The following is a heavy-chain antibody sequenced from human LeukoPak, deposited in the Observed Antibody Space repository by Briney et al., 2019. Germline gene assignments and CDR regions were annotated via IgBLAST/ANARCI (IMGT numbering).Heavy chain of an antibody. CDR2: ISSSSSYI. V-gene: IGHV3-21*01. Sequence: GGSLRHSCSASGFTFSSYSMNWVRQAPGKGLEWVSSISSSSSYIYYADSVKGRFTISRDNTKNTLSLHMNSLRAEDTAVYYCVRAKDYRGAFDIWGQGTMVTVSS. J-gene: IGHJ3*02. D-gene: IGHD4-11*01. CDR1: GFTFSSYS. CDR3: VRAKDYRGAFDI.